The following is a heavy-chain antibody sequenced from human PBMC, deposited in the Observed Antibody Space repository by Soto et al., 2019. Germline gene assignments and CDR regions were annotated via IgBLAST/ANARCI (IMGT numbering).Heavy chain of an antibody. CDR3: ARHGSGPNWFDP. CDR1: GGSISSGGYY. CDR2: IYYSGST. V-gene: IGHV4-31*03. J-gene: IGHJ5*02. D-gene: IGHD3-10*01. Sequence: QVQLQESGPGLVKPSQTLSLTCIVSGGSISSGGYYWSWIRQHPGKGLEWIGYIYYSGSTYYNPSLKSRVTISVDTSKNQFSLKLSSVTAADTAVYYCARHGSGPNWFDPWGQGTLVTVSS.